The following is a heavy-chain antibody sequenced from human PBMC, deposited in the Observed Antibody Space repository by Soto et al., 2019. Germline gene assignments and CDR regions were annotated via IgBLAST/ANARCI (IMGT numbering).Heavy chain of an antibody. CDR2: IYPGDSDT. CDR3: ARSAGGNFGDYYYGMDV. Sequence: GESLKISCKGSGYSFTSYWIGWVRQMPGKGLEWMGIIYPGDSDTRYSPSFQGQVTISADKSISTAYLQWSSLKASDTAMYYYARSAGGNFGDYYYGMDVWDQGTTVTLSS. J-gene: IGHJ6*02. CDR1: GYSFTSYW. V-gene: IGHV5-51*01. D-gene: IGHD2-21*02.